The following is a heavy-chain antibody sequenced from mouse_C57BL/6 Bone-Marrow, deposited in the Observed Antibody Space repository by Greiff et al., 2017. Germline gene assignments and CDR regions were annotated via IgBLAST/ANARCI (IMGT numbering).Heavy chain of an antibody. CDR3: ARGADYYGSSYWFAY. V-gene: IGHV1-80*01. Sequence: VQRVESGAELVKPGASVKISCKASGYAFSSYWMNWVKQRPGKGLEWIGQIYPGDGDTNYNGKFKGKATLTADKSSSTAYMQLSSLTSEDSAVYFCARGADYYGSSYWFAYWGQGTLVTVSA. CDR1: GYAFSSYW. CDR2: IYPGDGDT. J-gene: IGHJ3*01. D-gene: IGHD1-1*01.